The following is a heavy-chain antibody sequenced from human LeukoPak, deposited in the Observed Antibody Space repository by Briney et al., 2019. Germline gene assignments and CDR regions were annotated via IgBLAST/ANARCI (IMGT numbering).Heavy chain of an antibody. CDR2: IYYSGST. CDR1: GGSISSSSYY. V-gene: IGHV4-39*07. CDR3: AREAKGSYGSRSYFQH. Sequence: SETLSLTCTVSGGSISSSSYYWGWIRQPPGKGLEWIGSIYYSGSTYYNPSLKSRVTISVDTSKNQFSLKLSSVTAADTAVYYCAREAKGSYGSRSYFQHWGQGTLVTVSS. J-gene: IGHJ1*01. D-gene: IGHD1-26*01.